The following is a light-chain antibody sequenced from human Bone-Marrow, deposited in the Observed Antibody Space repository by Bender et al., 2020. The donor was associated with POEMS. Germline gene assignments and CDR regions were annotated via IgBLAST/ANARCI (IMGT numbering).Light chain of an antibody. CDR1: SGSIASDY. J-gene: IGLJ2*01. V-gene: IGLV6-57*01. CDR3: QSWGSNTAV. Sequence: NFMLTQPHSVSESPGKTVTISCTRSSGSIASDYVQWYQQRPGSSPTTVIYEDNQRPSGVPDRFSGSIDSSSNSASLTISELKTEDEADYYCQSWGSNTAVFGGGTKLTVL. CDR2: EDN.